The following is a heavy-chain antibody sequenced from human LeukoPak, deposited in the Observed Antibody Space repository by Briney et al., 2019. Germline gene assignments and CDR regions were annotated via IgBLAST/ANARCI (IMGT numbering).Heavy chain of an antibody. Sequence: GGSLRLYCAASGFTFSSYWMSWVRQAPGKGLEWVANIKQDGSEKYYVDSVKGRFTISRDNAKNSLYLQMNSLRAEDTAVYYCAREPSYDFLPYYMDVWGKGTTVTVSS. CDR3: AREPSYDFLPYYMDV. V-gene: IGHV3-7*01. CDR1: GFTFSSYW. CDR2: IKQDGSEK. J-gene: IGHJ6*03. D-gene: IGHD3-3*01.